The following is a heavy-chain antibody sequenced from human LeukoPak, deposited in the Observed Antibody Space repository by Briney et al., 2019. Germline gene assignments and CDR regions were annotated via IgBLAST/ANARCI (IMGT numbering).Heavy chain of an antibody. J-gene: IGHJ6*03. CDR2: IYYSGST. CDR1: GGSISSSSYY. Sequence: SETLSLTCTVSGGSISSSSYYWGWIRQPPGKGLEWIGSIYYSGSTYYNPSLKSRVTISVDTSKNQFSLKLSSVTAADTAVYYCASGSPQGVVVAAPSYMDVWGKGTTVTVPS. V-gene: IGHV4-39*01. D-gene: IGHD2-15*01. CDR3: ASGSPQGVVVAAPSYMDV.